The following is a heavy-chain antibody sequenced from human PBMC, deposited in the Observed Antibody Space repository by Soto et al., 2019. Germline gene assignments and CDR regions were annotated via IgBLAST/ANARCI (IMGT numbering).Heavy chain of an antibody. V-gene: IGHV4-30-4*01. J-gene: IGHJ2*01. CDR1: GGSISSGDYY. CDR2: IYYSGST. D-gene: IGHD2-21*02. CDR3: AREVIVVVTALDL. Sequence: QVQLQESGPGLVKPSQTLSLTCTVSGGSISSGDYYWSWIRQPAGKGLEWIGYIYYSGSTYYNPSLKSRVTISVDTSKNQFSLKLCSVTAADTAVYYCAREVIVVVTALDLWGRGTLVTVSS.